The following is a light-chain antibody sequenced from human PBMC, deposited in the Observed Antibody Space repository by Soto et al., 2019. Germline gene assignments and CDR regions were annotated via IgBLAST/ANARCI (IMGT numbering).Light chain of an antibody. V-gene: IGLV2-14*01. Sequence: QSALTQPASVSGSPGQSITISCTGTSSDVGGYNFVSWYQQHPGKAPKLMIYDVSNRPSGVSNRFSGSKSGNTASLTISGPQAEDEADYYCSSYRSSSTWVFGGGTKLTVL. CDR2: DVS. CDR1: SSDVGGYNF. J-gene: IGLJ3*02. CDR3: SSYRSSSTWV.